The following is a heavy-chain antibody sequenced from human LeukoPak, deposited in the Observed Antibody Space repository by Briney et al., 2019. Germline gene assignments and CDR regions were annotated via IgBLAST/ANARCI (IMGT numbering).Heavy chain of an antibody. V-gene: IGHV3-33*06. J-gene: IGHJ4*02. D-gene: IGHD6-13*01. CDR2: IWYDGSNK. Sequence: GGSLRLSCAASGFTFSSYGMHWVRQAPGKGLEWVAVIWYDGSNKYYADSVKGRFTISRDNSKNTLYLQMNSLRAEDTAVYCCAKDYSSSSDYFDFWDQGTLVTVSS. CDR1: GFTFSSYG. CDR3: AKDYSSSSDYFDF.